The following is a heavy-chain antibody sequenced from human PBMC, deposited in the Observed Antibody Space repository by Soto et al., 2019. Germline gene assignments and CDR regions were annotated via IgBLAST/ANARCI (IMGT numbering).Heavy chain of an antibody. J-gene: IGHJ5*02. CDR3: ASEYSSSFNWFHP. D-gene: IGHD6-6*01. Sequence: SVKVSCKASGGTFSSYAISWVRQAPGQGLEWMGGIIPIFGTANYAQKFQGRVTITADKSTSTAYMELSSLRSEDTAVYYCASEYSSSFNWFHPWGQGTLVTVSS. CDR1: GGTFSSYA. V-gene: IGHV1-69*06. CDR2: IIPIFGTA.